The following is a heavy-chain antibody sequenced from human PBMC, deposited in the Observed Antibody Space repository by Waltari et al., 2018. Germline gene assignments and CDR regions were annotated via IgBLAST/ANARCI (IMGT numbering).Heavy chain of an antibody. J-gene: IGHJ5*02. CDR3: AKQVPAGGSGSYYNTGWFDP. D-gene: IGHD3-10*01. V-gene: IGHV4-39*01. CDR2: VYHSGAT. Sequence: RQPPGKGLEWIGSVYHSGATDYNASLKSRVTISVDTSRNEFSLRLTSVTAANTALYYCAKQVPAGGSGSYYNTGWFDPWGQGTLVTVSA.